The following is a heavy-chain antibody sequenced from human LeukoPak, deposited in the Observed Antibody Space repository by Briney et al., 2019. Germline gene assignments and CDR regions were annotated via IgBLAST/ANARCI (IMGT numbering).Heavy chain of an antibody. CDR1: GGSISSSSYY. D-gene: IGHD2/OR15-2a*01. CDR3: ARDRVKSMTPHEYFDL. CDR2: IYYSGST. Sequence: SETLSLTCTVSGGSISSSSYYWGWIRQPPGKGLEWIGSIYYSGSTYYNPSLKSRVTISVDTPKNQFSLKLSSVTAADTAVYYCARDRVKSMTPHEYFDLWGRGTLVTVSS. V-gene: IGHV4-39*02. J-gene: IGHJ2*01.